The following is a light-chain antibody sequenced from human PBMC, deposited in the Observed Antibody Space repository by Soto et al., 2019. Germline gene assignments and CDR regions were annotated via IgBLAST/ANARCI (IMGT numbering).Light chain of an antibody. J-gene: IGKJ4*01. CDR1: QGIRTD. CDR2: AAS. Sequence: AIQRTKSQSSVCAAVGDRVTITCRASQGIRTDLGWYQHKPGKAPTLLIYAASSLQSAVPSSFSGIGSGTDFTLTISSLQPEDFATYYCLQDYNYPRTVGGGTNVDSK. V-gene: IGKV1-6*01. CDR3: LQDYNYPRT.